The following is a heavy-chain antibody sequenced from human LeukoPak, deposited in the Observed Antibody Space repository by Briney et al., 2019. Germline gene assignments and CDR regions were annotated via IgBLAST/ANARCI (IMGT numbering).Heavy chain of an antibody. CDR3: ARVHGYYTGIYYFDF. CDR2: ISTSNCNT. D-gene: IGHD4-23*01. CDR1: GYTFTSYG. J-gene: IGHJ4*02. Sequence: GASVRVSCKTSGYTFTSYGIAWVRQAPGQGLEWMGWISTSNCNTKYVENFQGRVTMTTDTSTSTAYMEVRSLRSDDTALYYCARVHGYYTGIYYFDFWGQGSLVTVSS. V-gene: IGHV1-18*01.